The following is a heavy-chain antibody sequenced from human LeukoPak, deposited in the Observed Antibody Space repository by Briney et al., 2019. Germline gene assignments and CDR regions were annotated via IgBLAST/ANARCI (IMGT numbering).Heavy chain of an antibody. V-gene: IGHV3-21*01. D-gene: IGHD6-13*01. J-gene: IGHJ4*02. CDR2: ISSSSSYI. Sequence: PGGSLRLSCAASGFTFSSYSMNWVRQAPGKGLEWVSSISSSSSYIYYADSVKGRFTISRDNAKNSLYLQMNSLRAEDTAVYYCARDKGAAAGDFDYWGQGTLVTVSS. CDR3: ARDKGAAAGDFDY. CDR1: GFTFSSYS.